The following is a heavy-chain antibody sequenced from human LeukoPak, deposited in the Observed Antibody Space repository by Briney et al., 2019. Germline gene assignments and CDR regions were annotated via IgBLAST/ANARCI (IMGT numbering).Heavy chain of an antibody. Sequence: KPSETLSLTCAVSGYSINSGYHWGWIRQPPGKGLEWIGNIYHSGSTNYNPSLKSRVTISVDTSKNQFSLKLSSVTAADTAVYYCARGYGMTMVVNYWGQGTLVTVSS. V-gene: IGHV4-38-2*01. CDR3: ARGYGMTMVVNY. CDR1: GYSINSGYH. CDR2: IYHSGST. J-gene: IGHJ4*02. D-gene: IGHD4-23*01.